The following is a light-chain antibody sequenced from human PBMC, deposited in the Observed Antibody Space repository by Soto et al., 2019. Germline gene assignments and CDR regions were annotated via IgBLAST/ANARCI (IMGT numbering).Light chain of an antibody. CDR3: QQWVT. CDR2: DAS. V-gene: IGKV1-33*01. CDR1: QDISNY. Sequence: DIQMTQSPSSLSASVGDRVTITCQASQDISNYLNWYQQKPGKAPKLLIYDASKLETGVPSRFSGSGSGTHFTFTISILQPEDIATYYCQQWVTFGGGTKVDIK. J-gene: IGKJ4*01.